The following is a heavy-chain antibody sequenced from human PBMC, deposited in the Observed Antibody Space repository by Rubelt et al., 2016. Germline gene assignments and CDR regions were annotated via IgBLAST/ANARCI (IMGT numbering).Heavy chain of an antibody. V-gene: IGHV3-66*01. CDR1: GFSVSNNY. J-gene: IGHJ4*02. D-gene: IGHD6-13*01. CDR3: ARGDSSSWYYFDY. Sequence: ELQLVESGGGLVQPGGSLRLSCAASGFSVSNNYMSWVRQATGKGLEWVSLIYSGTSTYYADSVTGRFNISGDDSKNTLYLQMNSRRAEDTAVYYCARGDSSSWYYFDYWGQGTLVTVSS. CDR2: IYSGTST.